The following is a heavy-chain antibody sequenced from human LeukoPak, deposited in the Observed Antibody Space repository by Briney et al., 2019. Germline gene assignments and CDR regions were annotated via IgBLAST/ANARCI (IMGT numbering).Heavy chain of an antibody. Sequence: PSETLSLIYGVNGGSLSGYFWSWIRQPPGKGLEWIGEINHRGSTNYNPSLRSRVTISGDTSNNQFSLKMSSVTAADAAVYYCARGRDYYDRRRFDPWGQGTLVTVSS. CDR2: INHRGST. V-gene: IGHV4-34*01. J-gene: IGHJ5*02. D-gene: IGHD3-22*01. CDR3: ARGRDYYDRRRFDP. CDR1: GGSLSGYF.